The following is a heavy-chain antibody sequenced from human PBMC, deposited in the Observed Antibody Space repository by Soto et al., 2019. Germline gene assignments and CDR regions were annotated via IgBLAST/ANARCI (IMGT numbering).Heavy chain of an antibody. CDR1: GFTFSSYA. V-gene: IGHV3-30-3*01. Sequence: GGSLRLSCAASGFTFSSYAMHWVRQAPGKGLEWVAVISYDGSNKYYADSVKGRFTISRDNSKNTLYLQMNSLRAEDTAVYYCAGPVLITMVRALDYWGQGTLVTVSS. CDR3: AGPVLITMVRALDY. J-gene: IGHJ4*02. D-gene: IGHD3-10*01. CDR2: ISYDGSNK.